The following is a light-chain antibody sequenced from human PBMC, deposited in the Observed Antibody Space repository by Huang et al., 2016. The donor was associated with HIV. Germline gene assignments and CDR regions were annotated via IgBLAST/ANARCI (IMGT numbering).Light chain of an antibody. CDR3: QHRSNWPPIT. V-gene: IGKV3-11*01. CDR2: DAS. J-gene: IGKJ3*01. Sequence: EIVLTQSPDTLSLSPGERATLSCRASQSVSSYLAWYQQKPGQAPRLLIYDASNRATGIPARFSGSGSGTDFTLTISSLEPEDFAVYYCQHRSNWPPITFGPGTKVDIK. CDR1: QSVSSY.